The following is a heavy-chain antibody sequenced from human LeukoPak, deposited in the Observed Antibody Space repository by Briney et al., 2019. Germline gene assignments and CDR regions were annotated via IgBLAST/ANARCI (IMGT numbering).Heavy chain of an antibody. Sequence: ASVKVSCKTSGYTFTGYYMNWVRQAPGQGLEWLGRINPNTGGTNFAQSFQGRVTMTRDTSITTAYMELSRLRSDDTAVYYCARVGDGLNDAFDIWGQGTMVTVSS. CDR1: GYTFTGYY. CDR2: INPNTGGT. D-gene: IGHD5-24*01. J-gene: IGHJ3*02. CDR3: ARVGDGLNDAFDI. V-gene: IGHV1-2*06.